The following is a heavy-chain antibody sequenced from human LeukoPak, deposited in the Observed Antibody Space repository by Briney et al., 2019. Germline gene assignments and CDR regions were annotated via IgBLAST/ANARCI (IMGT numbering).Heavy chain of an antibody. CDR2: ISNDGSNR. Sequence: GGSLRLSCAASGFTFSNYGMHWVRRAPGKGLEWVAVISNDGSNRYYVESVKGRFTISRDNSKNTLYLQMNSLRLEDTAVYYCAKDSGWELLAGVFDYWGQGTLVTVSS. J-gene: IGHJ4*02. CDR3: AKDSGWELLAGVFDY. CDR1: GFTFSNYG. V-gene: IGHV3-30*18. D-gene: IGHD1-26*01.